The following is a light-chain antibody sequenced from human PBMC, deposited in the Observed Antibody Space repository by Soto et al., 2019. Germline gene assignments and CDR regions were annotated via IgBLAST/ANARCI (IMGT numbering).Light chain of an antibody. J-gene: IGLJ1*01. CDR3: SSYACSNNYV. CDR2: EVS. Sequence: QSALTQPPSASGSPGQSVTISCTGTSSDVGGYNYVSWYQQHPGKAPKLMIYEVSKRPSGVPDRFSGSKSGNTASLTVSVLQAEDEADYYCSSYACSNNYVFGTGTKLTVL. CDR1: SSDVGGYNY. V-gene: IGLV2-8*01.